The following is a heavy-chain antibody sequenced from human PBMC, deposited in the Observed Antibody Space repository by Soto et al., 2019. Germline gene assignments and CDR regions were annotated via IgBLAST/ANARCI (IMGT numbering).Heavy chain of an antibody. V-gene: IGHV4-31*03. D-gene: IGHD3-3*01. J-gene: IGHJ4*02. CDR1: GGSVRRGNYY. CDR3: AKEEYATGSGYPPY. CDR2: ISNSGRT. Sequence: QVQLQESGPGLVKPSQTLSLTCTVSGGSVRRGNYYWSWIRQFPGKGLEWIGYISNSGRTHYNPSLKRRTNKFADRPKIQTVLELRSVPAANTDVYYCAKEEYATGSGYPPYWGQGTVVSIAS.